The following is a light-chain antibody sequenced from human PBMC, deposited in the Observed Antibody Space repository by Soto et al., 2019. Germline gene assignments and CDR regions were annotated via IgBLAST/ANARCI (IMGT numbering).Light chain of an antibody. CDR2: DAS. Sequence: DIQMTQSPSTLSAFVGDRVTITCRASQSIGRWLAWYQQKPGKAPKLLIYDASSVESGVPSRFSGSGSGTELTLTISSLQPDEFATYYCQQYNTYSPERTFGQGTKVEVK. V-gene: IGKV1-5*01. J-gene: IGKJ1*01. CDR1: QSIGRW. CDR3: QQYNTYSPERT.